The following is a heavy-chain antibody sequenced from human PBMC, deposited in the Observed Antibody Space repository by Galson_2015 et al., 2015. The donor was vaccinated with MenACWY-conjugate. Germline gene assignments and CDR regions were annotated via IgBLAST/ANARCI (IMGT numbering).Heavy chain of an antibody. Sequence: SLRLSCAASGFTVSSNYMSWVRQAPGKGLEWVSVIYSGGSTYYADSVKGRFTISRDNSKNTLYLQMNSLRAEDTAVYYCARDQYYYDSSGYYGSWFDPWGQGTLVTVSA. CDR2: IYSGGST. CDR3: ARDQYYYDSSGYYGSWFDP. CDR1: GFTVSSNY. D-gene: IGHD3-22*01. J-gene: IGHJ5*02. V-gene: IGHV3-53*01.